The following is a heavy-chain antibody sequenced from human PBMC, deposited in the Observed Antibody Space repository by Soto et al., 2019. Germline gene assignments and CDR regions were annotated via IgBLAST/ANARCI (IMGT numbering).Heavy chain of an antibody. D-gene: IGHD1-26*01. CDR2: INPNSGGT. CDR3: ARVGYSGSYYHFDY. V-gene: IGHV1-2*02. CDR1: GYTFTDYY. J-gene: IGHJ4*02. Sequence: SVKVSCKTSGYTFTDYYMNWVRQAPGQGLEWMGWINPNSGGTNYAQKFQGRVTMTRDTSISTAYMELSRLRSDDTAVYYCARVGYSGSYYHFDYWGQGTVVTASS.